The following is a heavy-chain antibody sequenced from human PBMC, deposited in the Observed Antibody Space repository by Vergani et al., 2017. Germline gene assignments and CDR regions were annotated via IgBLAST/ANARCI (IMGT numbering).Heavy chain of an antibody. J-gene: IGHJ5*02. Sequence: QVQLVQSGAEVKKPGASVKLSCNASGYTFPSYGISWVRQAPGQGLEWMGWISAYNGNTNYAQKLQGRVTMTTDTSTSTAYMELRSLRCDDTAVYYCARYKPAALGGWFARWGERILVIVSS. CDR3: ARYKPAALGGWFAR. D-gene: IGHD2-2*01. CDR1: GYTFPSYG. CDR2: ISAYNGNT. V-gene: IGHV1-18*01.